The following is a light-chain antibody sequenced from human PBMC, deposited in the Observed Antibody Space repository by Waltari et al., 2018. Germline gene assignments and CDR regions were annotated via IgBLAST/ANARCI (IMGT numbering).Light chain of an antibody. CDR2: GAS. CDR3: QQFGNTLWT. CDR1: QTVSSYY. Sequence: DIVMTQSPDSLAVSLGERATINCRSSQTVSSYYLAWYQQKPGLAPTLPIYGASTRAPDTPYRFSGSGSGTDFTLTISRLEPEDFAVYYCQQFGNTLWTFGQGTRIEIK. V-gene: IGKV3-20*01. J-gene: IGKJ1*01.